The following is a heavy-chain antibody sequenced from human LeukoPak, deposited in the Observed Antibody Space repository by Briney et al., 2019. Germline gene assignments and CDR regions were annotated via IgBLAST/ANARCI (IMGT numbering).Heavy chain of an antibody. Sequence: GGSLRLSCAASGFTISDYSMSWIRQAPGKGLEWVSHISSGGTTIYYADSVKGRFTISRDNSKNTLYLQMNSLRAEDTAVYYCAGYCSSTSCYSSPNWFDPWGQGTLVTVSS. D-gene: IGHD2-2*01. V-gene: IGHV3-11*01. CDR1: GFTISDYS. J-gene: IGHJ5*02. CDR3: AGYCSSTSCYSSPNWFDP. CDR2: ISSGGTTI.